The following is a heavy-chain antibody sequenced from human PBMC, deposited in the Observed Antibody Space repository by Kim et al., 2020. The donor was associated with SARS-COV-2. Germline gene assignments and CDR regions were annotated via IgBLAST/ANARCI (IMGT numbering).Heavy chain of an antibody. V-gene: IGHV3-23*01. CDR1: GFTFSSYA. CDR2: ISGSGGST. Sequence: GGSLRLSCAASGFTFSSYAMSWVRQAPGKGLEWVSAISGSGGSTYYADSVEGRFTISRDNSKNTLYLQMNSLRAEDTAVYYCAKDSVKGGTLDYWGQGTLVTVSS. CDR3: AKDSVKGGTLDY. J-gene: IGHJ4*02. D-gene: IGHD1-1*01.